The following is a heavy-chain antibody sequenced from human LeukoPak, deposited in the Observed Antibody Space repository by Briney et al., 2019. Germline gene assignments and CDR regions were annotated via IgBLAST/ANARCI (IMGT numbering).Heavy chain of an antibody. D-gene: IGHD6-13*01. CDR3: ARDLTGGSSWYQYYFDY. J-gene: IGHJ4*03. Sequence: SETLSLTCTVSGYSISSGYYWGWIRQPPGKGLEWIGSIYHSGSTYYNPSLKSRATISVDTSKNQFSLKLSSVTAPDTAVYYCARDLTGGSSWYQYYFDYWGKGTTVTVSS. V-gene: IGHV4-38-2*02. CDR1: GYSISSGYY. CDR2: IYHSGST.